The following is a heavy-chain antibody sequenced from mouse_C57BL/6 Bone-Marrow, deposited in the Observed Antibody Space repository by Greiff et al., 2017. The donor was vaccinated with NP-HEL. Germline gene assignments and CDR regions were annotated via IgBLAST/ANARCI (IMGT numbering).Heavy chain of an antibody. CDR2: IWSGGST. Sequence: QVQLQQSGPGLVQPSQCLSITCTVSGFSLTSYGVHWVRQSPGKGLEWLGVIWSGGSTDYNAAFISRLSISKDNSKSQVFFKMNSLQADDTAIYYCARNNYGSSYGWFAYWGQGTLVTVSA. J-gene: IGHJ3*01. V-gene: IGHV2-2*01. D-gene: IGHD1-1*01. CDR3: ARNNYGSSYGWFAY. CDR1: GFSLTSYG.